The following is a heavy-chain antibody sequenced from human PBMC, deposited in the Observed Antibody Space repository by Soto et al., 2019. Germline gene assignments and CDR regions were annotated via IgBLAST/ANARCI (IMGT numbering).Heavy chain of an antibody. D-gene: IGHD2-21*02. Sequence: QVHLVQSGGELKKPAASVKFSCKASGYSFSDFGITWVRQAPGQGLEWMGWSSGKNGNTNYAQKVQRRVTLTADTSTSTSYMEMSARTSDDAGIYYCASSDCYGGNVTFETWGQGTPVTVSS. CDR2: SSGKNGNT. CDR3: ASSDCYGGNVTFET. J-gene: IGHJ5*02. V-gene: IGHV1-18*04. CDR1: GYSFSDFG.